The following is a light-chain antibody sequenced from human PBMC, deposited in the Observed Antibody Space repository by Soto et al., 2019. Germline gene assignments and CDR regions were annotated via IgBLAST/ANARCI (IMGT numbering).Light chain of an antibody. CDR3: SSWGGASAPVL. CDR1: SSDVGAYNY. CDR2: DVS. Sequence: QSVLTQPASVSGSPGHSITISCTGTSSDVGAYNYVSWYQHHPGKAPKLMIYDVSHRPSGVSDRFSGSKSGNTASLTISGLQAEDEADYYCSSWGGASAPVLFSGGTKLTVL. J-gene: IGLJ3*02. V-gene: IGLV2-14*03.